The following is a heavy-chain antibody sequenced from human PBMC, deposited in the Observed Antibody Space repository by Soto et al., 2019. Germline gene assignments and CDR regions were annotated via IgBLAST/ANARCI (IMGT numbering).Heavy chain of an antibody. V-gene: IGHV4-31*03. J-gene: IGHJ6*02. Sequence: PSETLSLTCTVSGGSISSGGYYWSWIRQHPGKGLEWIGYIYYSGSTYYNPSLKSRVTISVDTSKNQFSLKLSSVTAADTAVYYCARGGLGVVVPAAISSYYYYGMDVWGQGTTVTV. CDR1: GGSISSGGYY. CDR2: IYYSGST. D-gene: IGHD2-2*01. CDR3: ARGGLGVVVPAAISSYYYYGMDV.